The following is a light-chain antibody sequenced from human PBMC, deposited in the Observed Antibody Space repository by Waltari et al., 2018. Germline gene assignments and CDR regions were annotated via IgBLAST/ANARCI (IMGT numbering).Light chain of an antibody. CDR1: SSNIGAGYD. CDR2: GNP. Sequence: QSVLTQPPSVSGAPGQRVTISCTGSSSNIGAGYDVHWYQQFPGTAPKLLIYGNPNRPSGVPDRISGSKSGTSASLAITGLQADDEADYYCQSYDSSLSGFVFGTGTTVTVL. J-gene: IGLJ1*01. V-gene: IGLV1-40*01. CDR3: QSYDSSLSGFV.